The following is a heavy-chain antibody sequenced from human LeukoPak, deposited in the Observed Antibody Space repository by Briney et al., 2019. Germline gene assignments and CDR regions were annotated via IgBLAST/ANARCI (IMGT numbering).Heavy chain of an antibody. Sequence: PSGTLSLTCTVSGGSISSGSYYWSWIRQPPGKGLEWIGYIYYSGSTNYNPSLKSRATISVDTSKNQFSLKLTSVTAADTAVYYCARGSQPEDYWGQGTLVTVSS. V-gene: IGHV4-61*01. CDR3: ARGSQPEDY. CDR2: IYYSGST. CDR1: GGSISSGSYY. J-gene: IGHJ4*02. D-gene: IGHD1-14*01.